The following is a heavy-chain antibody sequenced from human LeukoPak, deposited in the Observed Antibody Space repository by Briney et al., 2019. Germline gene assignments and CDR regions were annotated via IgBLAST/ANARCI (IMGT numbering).Heavy chain of an antibody. D-gene: IGHD3-22*01. V-gene: IGHV3-23*01. CDR1: GFTFSSYA. CDR3: AKDPYDYYDSSGYYYEPYFDY. CDR2: ISGSGGST. Sequence: QSGGSLRLSCAASGFTFSSYAMSWVRQAPGKGLEWVSAISGSGGSTYYADSVKGRFTISRDNSKNTLYLQMNSLRAEDTAVYYCAKDPYDYYDSSGYYYEPYFDYWGQGTLVTVSS. J-gene: IGHJ4*02.